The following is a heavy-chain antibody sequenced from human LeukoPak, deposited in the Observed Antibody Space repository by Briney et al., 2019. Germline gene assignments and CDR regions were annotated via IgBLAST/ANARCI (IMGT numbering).Heavy chain of an antibody. CDR2: MNPNSDNT. Sequence: ASVKVSCKASGYTFTSYDINWVRQATGQGLEWMGWMNPNSDNTGYARKFQGRVTITRKTSISTAYMELSSLRSEDTAVYYCARVYDSSGHYPIDYWGQGTLVTVSS. CDR1: GYTFTSYD. V-gene: IGHV1-8*01. D-gene: IGHD3-22*01. CDR3: ARVYDSSGHYPIDY. J-gene: IGHJ4*02.